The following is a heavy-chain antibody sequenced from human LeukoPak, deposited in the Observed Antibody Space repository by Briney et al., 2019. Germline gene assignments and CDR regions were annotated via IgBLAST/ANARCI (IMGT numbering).Heavy chain of an antibody. CDR1: GFTFSSYW. Sequence: GGSLRLSCAASGFTFSSYWMSWVRQAPGKGLEWVANIKQDGSEKYYVDSVKGRFTISRDNAKNSLYLQMNSLRAEDTAVYYCARGRWLQFYYLDYWGQGTLVTVSS. CDR3: ARGRWLQFYYLDY. CDR2: IKQDGSEK. V-gene: IGHV3-7*04. D-gene: IGHD5-24*01. J-gene: IGHJ4*02.